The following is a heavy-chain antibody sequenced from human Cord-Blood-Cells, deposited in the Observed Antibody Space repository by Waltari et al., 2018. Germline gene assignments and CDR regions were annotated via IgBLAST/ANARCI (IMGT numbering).Heavy chain of an antibody. D-gene: IGHD3-9*01. CDR3: ARARGLDPDILTGYYDY. J-gene: IGHJ4*02. V-gene: IGHV4-34*01. CDR2: INHSGST. Sequence: QVQLQQWGAGLLKPSETLSLTCAVYGGSFSGYYWSWLRQPPGKGLEWIGEINHSGSTNYNPSLKSRVTISVDTSKNQFSLKLSSVTAADTAVYYCARARGLDPDILTGYYDYWGQGTLVTVSS. CDR1: GGSFSGYY.